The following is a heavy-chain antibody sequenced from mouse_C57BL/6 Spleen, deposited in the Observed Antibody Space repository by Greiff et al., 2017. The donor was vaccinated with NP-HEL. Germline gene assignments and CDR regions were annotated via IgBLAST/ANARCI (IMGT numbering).Heavy chain of an antibody. Sequence: VQLQQPGAELVRPGSSVKLSCKASGYTFTSYWMDWVKQRPGQGLEWIGNIYPSDSETHYNQKFKDKATLTVDKSSSTAYMQLSSLTSEDSAVYYCARGVGPLDYWGQGTTLTVSS. CDR3: ARGVGPLDY. CDR2: IYPSDSET. V-gene: IGHV1-61*01. J-gene: IGHJ2*01. CDR1: GYTFTSYW. D-gene: IGHD1-3*01.